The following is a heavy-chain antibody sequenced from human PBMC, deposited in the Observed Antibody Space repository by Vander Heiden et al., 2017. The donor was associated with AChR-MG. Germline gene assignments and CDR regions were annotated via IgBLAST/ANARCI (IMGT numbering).Heavy chain of an antibody. CDR2: ISWNRGSI. Sequence: EVQLVESGGGLVQPGRSLRLSCAASGFTFDDYAMHGVRQAPGKGLEWVSGISWNRGSIGYADSVKGRFTISRDNAKNSLYLQMNSLRAEDTALYYCAKEVDYDILTGSLWGAFDIWGQGTMVTVSS. D-gene: IGHD3-9*01. J-gene: IGHJ3*02. CDR3: AKEVDYDILTGSLWGAFDI. V-gene: IGHV3-9*01. CDR1: GFTFDDYA.